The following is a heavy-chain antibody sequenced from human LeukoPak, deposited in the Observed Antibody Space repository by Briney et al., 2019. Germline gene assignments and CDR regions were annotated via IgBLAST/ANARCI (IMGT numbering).Heavy chain of an antibody. J-gene: IGHJ3*02. CDR3: ARGNRLYSSSWSSLPFDI. CDR1: GYTFTNYD. CDR2: MNLRNGYT. Sequence: ASVKVSCQASGYTFTNYDINWVRQATGQGLEWMGRMNLRNGYTGYSQKFQGRVTLTGNTSISTAYMELNSLTSEDTAVYYCARGNRLYSSSWSSLPFDIWGQGSMVTVSS. D-gene: IGHD6-13*01. V-gene: IGHV1-8*01.